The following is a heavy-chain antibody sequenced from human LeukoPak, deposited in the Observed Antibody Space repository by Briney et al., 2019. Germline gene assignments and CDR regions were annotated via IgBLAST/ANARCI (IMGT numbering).Heavy chain of an antibody. V-gene: IGHV1-46*01. CDR3: ARDYYDSSGYYHGGH. D-gene: IGHD3-22*01. CDR1: GYSLTSYG. J-gene: IGHJ4*02. Sequence: ASVKVSCKASGYSLTSYGIHWVRQAPGQGLEWMGIINPSGGSTTYAQKFQGRVTMTRDTSTSTVYMELSSLRSEDTAVYYCARDYYDSSGYYHGGHWGQGTLVTVSS. CDR2: INPSGGST.